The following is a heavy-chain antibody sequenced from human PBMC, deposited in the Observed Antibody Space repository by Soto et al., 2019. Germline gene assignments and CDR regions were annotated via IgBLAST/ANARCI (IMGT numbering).Heavy chain of an antibody. CDR3: VKDSNTATASRYYFDY. CDR2: ISSNGGST. D-gene: IGHD2-21*02. J-gene: IGHJ4*02. Sequence: GGSLRLSCSASGFTFSSYAMHWVRQAPGKGLEYVSAISSNGGSTYYADSVKGRFTIPRDNSKNTLYLQMSSLRAEDTAVYYCVKDSNTATASRYYFDYWGQGTLVTVSS. V-gene: IGHV3-64D*08. CDR1: GFTFSSYA.